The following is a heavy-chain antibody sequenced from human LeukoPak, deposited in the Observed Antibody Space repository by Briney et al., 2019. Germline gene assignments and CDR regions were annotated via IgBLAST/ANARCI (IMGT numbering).Heavy chain of an antibody. CDR1: GGSISSISYY. V-gene: IGHV4-39*01. D-gene: IGHD3-10*01. CDR3: ARHSEYYSGSGSASGYFDY. Sequence: SETLSLTCTVSGGSISSISYYWGWIRQPPGKGLGWIGTIYYSGSTYHSPSLKSRVTISGDTSKNQISLKLSSVTAADTAVYYCARHSEYYSGSGSASGYFDYWGQGTLVIVSS. J-gene: IGHJ4*02. CDR2: IYYSGST.